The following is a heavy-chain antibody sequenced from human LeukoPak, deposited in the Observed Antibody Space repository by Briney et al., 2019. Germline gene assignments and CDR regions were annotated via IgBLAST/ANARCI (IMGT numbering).Heavy chain of an antibody. Sequence: PSETLSLTCTVSGGSISSYYWSWIRQPPGKGLEWIGYIYYSGSTNYNPSLKSRVTISVDTSKNQFSLKLSSVTAADTAVYYCARANRGNSGYDLGRLDYWGQGTLVTVSS. CDR1: GGSISSYY. V-gene: IGHV4-59*01. J-gene: IGHJ4*02. D-gene: IGHD5-12*01. CDR2: IYYSGST. CDR3: ARANRGNSGYDLGRLDY.